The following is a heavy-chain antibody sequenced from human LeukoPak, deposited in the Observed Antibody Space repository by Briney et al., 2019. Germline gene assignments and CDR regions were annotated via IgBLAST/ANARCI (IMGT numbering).Heavy chain of an antibody. V-gene: IGHV4-61*02. CDR3: ARAPQRSLDAFDI. J-gene: IGHJ3*02. D-gene: IGHD6-25*01. Sequence: PPQTLSLTCTVSGGSISSGSYYWSWIRQPAGKGLEWIGRIYTSGSTNYNPSLKSRVTISVDTSKNQFSLKLSSVTAAGTAVYYCARAPQRSLDAFDIWGQGTMVTVSS. CDR2: IYTSGST. CDR1: GGSISSGSYY.